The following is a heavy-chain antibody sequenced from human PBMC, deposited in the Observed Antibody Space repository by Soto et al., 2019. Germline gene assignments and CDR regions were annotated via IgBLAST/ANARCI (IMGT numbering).Heavy chain of an antibody. V-gene: IGHV3-23*01. Sequence: VQLLESGGGLVQPGGSLRLSCAASGFTFSNYAMSWVRQARGMGLEWVSTISNSGGTTYYADSVKGRFTVSRDNSKNTLFLHMDSLRADDTAVYYCAKILLGYNYGGFDYWGQGTLVTVSS. D-gene: IGHD5-18*01. CDR1: GFTFSNYA. CDR3: AKILLGYNYGGFDY. J-gene: IGHJ4*02. CDR2: ISNSGGTT.